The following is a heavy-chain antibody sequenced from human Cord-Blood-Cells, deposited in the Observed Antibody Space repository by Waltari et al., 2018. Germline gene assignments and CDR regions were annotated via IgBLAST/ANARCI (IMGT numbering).Heavy chain of an antibody. V-gene: IGHV1-8*03. J-gene: IGHJ3*02. CDR3: ARWSSSVDAFDI. Sequence: QVQLVQSGAEVKKPGASVKVSRKASGYTFTSYDINWVRQATGQGLGWMGWMNPNSGNTGYAQKFQGRVTITMNPSISTAYIELSSLRSEDTAVYYCARWSSSVDAFDIWGQGTMVTVSS. CDR1: GYTFTSYD. D-gene: IGHD6-6*01. CDR2: MNPNSGNT.